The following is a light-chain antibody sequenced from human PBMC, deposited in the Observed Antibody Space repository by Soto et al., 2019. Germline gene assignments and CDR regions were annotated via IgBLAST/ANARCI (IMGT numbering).Light chain of an antibody. CDR3: QHRSNWPRVWT. CDR2: DAS. J-gene: IGKJ1*01. CDR1: QSVGSS. Sequence: EIVLTQSPATLSLSPGERATLSCWTSQSVGSSLARYQQKPGRAPRLLIYDASTRATGIPGRFSGRGSGTDFTLTISSLEPEDFAVYFCQHRSNWPRVWTFGQGTKVEI. V-gene: IGKV3-11*01.